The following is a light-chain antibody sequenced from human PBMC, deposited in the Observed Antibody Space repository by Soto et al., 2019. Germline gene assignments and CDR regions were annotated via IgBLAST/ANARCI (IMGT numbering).Light chain of an antibody. Sequence: AIQLTQSPSSLSASVGDRVTITCRASQGISSALAWYQQKPGKAPMLLIYDASSLKSGVPSMFSGLVSVTEFTLTISSLRPEDFASYYCQKINSYPITLGQVTGLEI. J-gene: IGKJ5*01. CDR1: QGISSA. CDR3: QKINSYPIT. V-gene: IGKV1-13*02. CDR2: DAS.